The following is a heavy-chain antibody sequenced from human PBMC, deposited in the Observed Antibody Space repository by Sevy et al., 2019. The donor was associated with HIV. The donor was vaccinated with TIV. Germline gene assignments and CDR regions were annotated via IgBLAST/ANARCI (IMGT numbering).Heavy chain of an antibody. D-gene: IGHD6-13*01. Sequence: GGSLRLSCAASGFTFFSHVMSWVRQAPGKGLEWVSGLSGSGGTTYYADSVKGRFSISRDNSKNKLYLQMSSLRIEDTAFYYCATGTTDSSISWVFDVWGQGTMVTVSS. CDR2: LSGSGGTT. V-gene: IGHV3-23*01. J-gene: IGHJ3*01. CDR1: GFTFFSHV. CDR3: ATGTTDSSISWVFDV.